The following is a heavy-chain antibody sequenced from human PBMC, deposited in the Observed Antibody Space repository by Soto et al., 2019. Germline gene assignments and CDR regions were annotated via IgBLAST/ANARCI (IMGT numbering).Heavy chain of an antibody. J-gene: IGHJ6*03. CDR2: INDSGNI. CDR3: ARGLIVWFGELSRRGGHYYYMDV. V-gene: IGHV4-34*01. CDR1: GASFSGYP. Sequence: SETRSLPCAVYGASFSGYPWTWFRQTPGKGLEWIGEINDSGNINYNPSLKSRVTISLDTPKKQISLKLSSVTAADSAVYYCARGLIVWFGELSRRGGHYYYMDVWGKGTTVT. D-gene: IGHD3-10*01.